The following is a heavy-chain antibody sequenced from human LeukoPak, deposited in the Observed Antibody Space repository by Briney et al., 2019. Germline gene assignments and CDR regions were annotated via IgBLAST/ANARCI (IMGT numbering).Heavy chain of an antibody. CDR2: IYFSGTT. Sequence: SETLSLTCTVSGGSFSTYYWSWTRQSPGKGLELIGYIYFSGTTNYNPSLKSRVTISLNTSKNQFSLKLTSVTAADTALYYCARGIYGSGNYYNPYFDYWGQGTLVTVSS. CDR3: ARGIYGSGNYYNPYFDY. J-gene: IGHJ4*02. CDR1: GGSFSTYY. V-gene: IGHV4-59*01. D-gene: IGHD3-10*01.